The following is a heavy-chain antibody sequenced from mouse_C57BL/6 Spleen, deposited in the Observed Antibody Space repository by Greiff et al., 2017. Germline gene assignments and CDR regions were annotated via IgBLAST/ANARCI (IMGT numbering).Heavy chain of an antibody. J-gene: IGHJ4*01. CDR3: ARRRNYGSSYAMDY. D-gene: IGHD1-1*01. CDR2: IHPNSGST. Sequence: QVHVKQSGAELVKPGASVKLSCKASGYTFTSYWMHWVKQRPGQGLEWIGMIHPNSGSTNYNEKFKSKDTLTVDKSSSTAYMQLSSLTSEDSAVYYCARRRNYGSSYAMDYWGQGTSVTVSS. V-gene: IGHV1-64*01. CDR1: GYTFTSYW.